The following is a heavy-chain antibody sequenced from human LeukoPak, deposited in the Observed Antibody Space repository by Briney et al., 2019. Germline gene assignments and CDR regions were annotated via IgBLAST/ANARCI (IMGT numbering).Heavy chain of an antibody. J-gene: IGHJ4*02. CDR3: AHRGCEFDY. D-gene: IGHD2-15*01. CDR2: IYWGDDK. CDR1: GFSLSTSGGG. Sequence: SGATLVNPTQTLTLTCTFSGFSLSTSGGGVGWIRQPPGKALEWLALIYWGDDKRYSPYTKSRLTITKDTSKNQVVLTMTNMDPVDTATYYCAHRGCEFDYWGQGTLVTVSS. V-gene: IGHV2-5*02.